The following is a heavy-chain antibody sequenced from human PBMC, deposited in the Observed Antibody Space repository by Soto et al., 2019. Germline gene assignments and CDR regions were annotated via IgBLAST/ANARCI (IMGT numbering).Heavy chain of an antibody. Sequence: EVQLVESGGGLDQPGGSLRLSCAASGFTFSSYWMSWVRQAPGKGLEWVANIKQDGSEKYYVDSVKGRFTISRDNAKNSLYLQMNSLRAEDTAVYYCARRFVAGGYYYYYGMDVWGQGTTVTVSS. CDR3: ARRFVAGGYYYYYGMDV. CDR1: GFTFSSYW. J-gene: IGHJ6*02. CDR2: IKQDGSEK. D-gene: IGHD2-15*01. V-gene: IGHV3-7*03.